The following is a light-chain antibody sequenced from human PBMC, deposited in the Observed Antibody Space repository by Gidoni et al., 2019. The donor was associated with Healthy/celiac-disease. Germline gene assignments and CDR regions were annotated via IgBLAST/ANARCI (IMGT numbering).Light chain of an antibody. CDR1: QSVSSN. CDR2: GAS. Sequence: ELVMTQPPATLSVSPGERATLSGRASQSVSSNLAWYQQKPGQAPRLLIYGASTRATGIPARFSGSGSGTEFTLTISSLQSEDFAVYYCQQYNNWPPLTFXGXTKVXIK. CDR3: QQYNNWPPLT. V-gene: IGKV3-15*01. J-gene: IGKJ4*01.